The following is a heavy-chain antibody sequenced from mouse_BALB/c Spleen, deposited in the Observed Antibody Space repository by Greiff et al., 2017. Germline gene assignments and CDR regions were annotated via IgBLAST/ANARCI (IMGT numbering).Heavy chain of an antibody. Sequence: EVQRVESGTVLARPGASVKMSCKASGYSFTSYWMHWVKQRPGQGLEWIGAIYPGNSDTSYNQKFKGKAKLTAVTSASTAYMELSSLTNEDSAVYYCTRVTTAAYWYFDVWGAGTTVTVSS. CDR3: TRVTTAAYWYFDV. V-gene: IGHV1-5*01. D-gene: IGHD1-2*01. CDR2: IYPGNSDT. J-gene: IGHJ1*01. CDR1: GYSFTSYW.